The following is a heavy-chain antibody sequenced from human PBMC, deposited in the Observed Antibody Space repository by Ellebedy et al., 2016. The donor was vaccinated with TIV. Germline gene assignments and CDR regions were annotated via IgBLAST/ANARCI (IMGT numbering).Heavy chain of an antibody. CDR3: ARSPADYDGFDI. J-gene: IGHJ3*02. D-gene: IGHD4-11*01. CDR1: GLTLSAYA. Sequence: GESLKISXAARGLTLSAYAMRWVRQGPGKGLEWVSTITGSGHNVYHADSVKGRFTISRDNSKNTLYLQMNNVRTDDTAVYYCARSPADYDGFDIWGQGTVVTVSS. V-gene: IGHV3-23*01. CDR2: ITGSGHNV.